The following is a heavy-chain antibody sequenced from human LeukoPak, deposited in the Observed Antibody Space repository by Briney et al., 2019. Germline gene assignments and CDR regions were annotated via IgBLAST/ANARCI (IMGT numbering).Heavy chain of an antibody. CDR1: GFTFSSYA. CDR3: VKDRGDCSSTSCYDAFGI. V-gene: IGHV3-64D*06. D-gene: IGHD2-2*01. Sequence: GGSLRLSCSASGFTFSSYAMHWVRQAPGKGLEYVSAISSNGGSTYYADSVKGRFTISRDNSKNTLYLQMSSLRAEDTAVYYCVKDRGDCSSTSCYDAFGIWGQGTMVTVPS. CDR2: ISSNGGST. J-gene: IGHJ3*02.